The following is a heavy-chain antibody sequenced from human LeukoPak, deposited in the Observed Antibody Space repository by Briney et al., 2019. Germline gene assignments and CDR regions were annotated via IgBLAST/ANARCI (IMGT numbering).Heavy chain of an antibody. D-gene: IGHD2-15*01. CDR1: GGTFSRYA. V-gene: IGHV1-69*13. J-gene: IGHJ4*02. CDR3: ARDVFREYCSGGICYFDY. CDR2: IITIFGKA. Sequence: SVKVSCKASGGTFSRYAISWVRQAPGQGGEWMGGIITIFGKANYAQKFHGRVTITADESTSTAYMELSSLRSEDTAVYYCARDVFREYCSGGICYFDYWGQGTLVTVSS.